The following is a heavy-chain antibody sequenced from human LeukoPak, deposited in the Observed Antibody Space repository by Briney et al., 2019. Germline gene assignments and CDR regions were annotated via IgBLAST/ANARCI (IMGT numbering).Heavy chain of an antibody. CDR3: ARVLLTGYYTT. V-gene: IGHV3-21*01. CDR1: GFTVSSNY. Sequence: GGSLRLSCAASGFTVSSNYMSWVRQAPGKGLEWVSSISSSSSYIYYADSVKGRFTISRDNAKNSLYLQMNSLRAEDTAVYYCARVLLTGYYTTWGQGTLVTVSS. D-gene: IGHD3-9*01. CDR2: ISSSSSYI. J-gene: IGHJ4*02.